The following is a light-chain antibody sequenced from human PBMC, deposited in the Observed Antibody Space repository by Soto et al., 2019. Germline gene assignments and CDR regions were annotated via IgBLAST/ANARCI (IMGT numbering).Light chain of an antibody. Sequence: DIQMTQSPSTLSASIGDSVTITCRASQSIRTWLAWHQQKPGKAPNLLIYRASSLGSGVSSRFSGSGSGTEFTLTISSQQPGDFATYYCQQYDSFPITFGQGTRLEIK. CDR2: RAS. J-gene: IGKJ5*01. CDR1: QSIRTW. V-gene: IGKV1-5*03. CDR3: QQYDSFPIT.